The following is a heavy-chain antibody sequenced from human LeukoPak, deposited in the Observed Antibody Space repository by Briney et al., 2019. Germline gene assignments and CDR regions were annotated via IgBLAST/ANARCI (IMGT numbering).Heavy chain of an antibody. CDR3: ARGFEDYDFWSGLPRVYYYGMDV. CDR1: GGSFSGYY. D-gene: IGHD3-3*01. V-gene: IGHV4-34*01. Sequence: SETLSLTCAVYGGSFSGYYWSWIRQPPGKGLEWIGEINHSGSTNYNPSLKSRVTISVDTSKNQFSLKLSAVTAADTAVYYCARGFEDYDFWSGLPRVYYYGMDVWGQGTTVTVSS. J-gene: IGHJ6*02. CDR2: INHSGST.